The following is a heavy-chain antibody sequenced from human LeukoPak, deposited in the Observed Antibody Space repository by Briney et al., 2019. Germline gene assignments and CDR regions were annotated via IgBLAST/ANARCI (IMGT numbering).Heavy chain of an antibody. V-gene: IGHV1-2*02. D-gene: IGHD6-25*01. Sequence: GASVKVSCKASGYTFTGYYMHWVRQAPGQGLEWMGWIYPKSGGTNYAQKFQGRVTMTRDTSISTAYMELSRLRSDDTAVYYCARAGAAGVPDWFFDVWGRGTLVTVSS. J-gene: IGHJ2*01. CDR1: GYTFTGYY. CDR3: ARAGAAGVPDWFFDV. CDR2: IYPKSGGT.